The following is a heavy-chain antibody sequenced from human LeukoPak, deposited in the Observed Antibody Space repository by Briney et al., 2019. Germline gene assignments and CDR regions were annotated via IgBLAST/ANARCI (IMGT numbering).Heavy chain of an antibody. Sequence: GGSLRLSCAASGFTFSSYAMSWVRQAPGKGLEWVSVIYSGGSTYYADSVKGRFIVSRDNSENTLHLQMNSLRAEDTAVYYCGRYLARAFDIWGQGTMVTVSS. V-gene: IGHV3-66*01. CDR1: GFTFSSYA. CDR3: GRYLARAFDI. D-gene: IGHD3-16*01. CDR2: IYSGGST. J-gene: IGHJ3*02.